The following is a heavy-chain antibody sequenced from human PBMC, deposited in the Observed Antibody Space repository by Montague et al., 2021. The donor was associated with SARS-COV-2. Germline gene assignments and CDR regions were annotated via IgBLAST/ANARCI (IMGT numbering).Heavy chain of an antibody. D-gene: IGHD1-26*01. V-gene: IGHV4-39*01. Sequence: SETLSLTCTVSGGSIFSNSFYWGWIRHSPGQGLEWIGNVLSSGSTFYNPSLRSRVTMSEDMSKNQFSLKLMSVTAADTAVYYCARSTVGTSHFDYWGQGTLVTVSS. CDR1: GGSIFSNSFY. CDR3: ARSTVGTSHFDY. J-gene: IGHJ4*02. CDR2: VLSSGST.